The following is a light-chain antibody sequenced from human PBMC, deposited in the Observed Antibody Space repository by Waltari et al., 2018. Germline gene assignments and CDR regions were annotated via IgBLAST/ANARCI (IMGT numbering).Light chain of an antibody. Sequence: QSALTQPASVSGSPGQSITIPCTGTSSDIGYYTFVPWYQQHPGKAPNLMIYDVSTRPSGVSNRFSGSKSGNTASLTISGLQAEDEADYYCSSYTTSSTVVFGGGTKLTVL. V-gene: IGLV2-14*03. CDR2: DVS. CDR1: SSDIGYYTF. J-gene: IGLJ2*01. CDR3: SSYTTSSTVV.